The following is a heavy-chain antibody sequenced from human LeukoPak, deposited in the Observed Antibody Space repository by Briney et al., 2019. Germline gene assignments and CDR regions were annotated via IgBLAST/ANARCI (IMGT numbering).Heavy chain of an antibody. Sequence: ASVKVSCKASGYTFTGYYMHWVRQAPGQGLEWMGWINPNSGVTNYAQKFQGRVTTTRDTSISTVYMELSRLRSDDTAVYYCARQGALVKGIDYWGQGTLVTVSS. J-gene: IGHJ4*02. CDR1: GYTFTGYY. D-gene: IGHD6-13*01. V-gene: IGHV1-2*02. CDR2: INPNSGVT. CDR3: ARQGALVKGIDY.